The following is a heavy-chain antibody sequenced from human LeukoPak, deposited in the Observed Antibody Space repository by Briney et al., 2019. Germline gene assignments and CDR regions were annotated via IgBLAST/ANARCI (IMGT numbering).Heavy chain of an antibody. CDR3: ARGVGGYDDDY. D-gene: IGHD5-12*01. Sequence: SETLSLTCAVSGGSISSSNWRSWIRQPPGKGLEWIGEIYHSGSTNYNPSLKSRVTISVDKSKTQFSLKLSSVTAADTAVYYCARGVGGYDDDYWGQGTLVTVSS. V-gene: IGHV4-4*02. J-gene: IGHJ4*02. CDR1: GGSISSSNW. CDR2: IYHSGST.